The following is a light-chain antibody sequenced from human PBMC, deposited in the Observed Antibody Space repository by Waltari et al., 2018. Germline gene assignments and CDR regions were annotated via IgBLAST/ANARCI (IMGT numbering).Light chain of an antibody. V-gene: IGKV3-11*01. Sequence: ELVLTQYPATLSLSPGERATLSCRASQSVSNFLAWYQQKPGQAPRLLIYDASNRATGIPARFSGGGSGTDFTLTISSLEPEDFAVYYCQQRSNWPLMYTFGQGTKLEIK. J-gene: IGKJ2*01. CDR2: DAS. CDR3: QQRSNWPLMYT. CDR1: QSVSNF.